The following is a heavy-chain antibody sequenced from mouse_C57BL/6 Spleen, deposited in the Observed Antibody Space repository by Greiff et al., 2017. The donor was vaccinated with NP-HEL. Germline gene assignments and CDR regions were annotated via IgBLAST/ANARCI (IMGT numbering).Heavy chain of an antibody. J-gene: IGHJ3*01. D-gene: IGHD1-1*02. Sequence: VHVKQSGAELVKPGASVKLSCTASGFNIKDYYMHWVKQRTEQGLEWIGRIDPEDGETKYATKFQGKATITADTSSNTAYLQLSSLTSEVTAVYYVATPVVERESFAYWGQGTLVTVSA. CDR3: ATPVVERESFAY. V-gene: IGHV14-2*01. CDR2: IDPEDGET. CDR1: GFNIKDYY.